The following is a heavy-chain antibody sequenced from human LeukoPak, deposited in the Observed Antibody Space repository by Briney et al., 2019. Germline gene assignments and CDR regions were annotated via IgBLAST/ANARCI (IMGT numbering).Heavy chain of an antibody. D-gene: IGHD3-10*01. CDR3: AKVAKYYYGSETYYFFEH. J-gene: IGHJ4*02. Sequence: PGESLRLSCAASGFTFTTYWVTWVRQAPGKGLEWVANINQDGTEKYYVDSVKGRFTISRDNAKNSLNLQMNSLRVEDTAVYYCAKVAKYYYGSETYYFFEHWGQGTPVTASS. V-gene: IGHV3-7*01. CDR1: GFTFTTYW. CDR2: INQDGTEK.